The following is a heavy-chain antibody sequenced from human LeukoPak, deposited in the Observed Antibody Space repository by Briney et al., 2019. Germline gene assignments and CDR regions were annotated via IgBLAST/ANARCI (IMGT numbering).Heavy chain of an antibody. D-gene: IGHD6-19*01. CDR1: GYTFTDYY. CDR2: INPNSGGT. CDR3: ARGRQWLVRELDY. J-gene: IGHJ4*02. V-gene: IGHV1-2*02. Sequence: ASVKVSCKASGYTFTDYYIHWVRQAPGQGLEWMGWINPNSGGTNYAQKFQGRVTMTRDTSISTACMELSRLRSDDTAVYYCARGRQWLVRELDYWGQGTLVTVSS.